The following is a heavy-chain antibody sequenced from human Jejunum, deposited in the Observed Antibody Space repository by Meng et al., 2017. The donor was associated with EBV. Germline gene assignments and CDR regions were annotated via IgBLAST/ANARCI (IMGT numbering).Heavy chain of an antibody. Sequence: QEQLQQWGAGLLRPTETLSLTCAVYGGSCSGYYWSWVRQPPGRGLEYIGEVHFSGITNYTPSLKSRVTMSVDASKNQFSLRLTSVTAADTAVYYCARRTGDYVVGYWGQGTLVTVSS. CDR2: VHFSGIT. V-gene: IGHV4-34*02. CDR1: GGSCSGYY. J-gene: IGHJ4*02. D-gene: IGHD2-8*02. CDR3: ARRTGDYVVGY.